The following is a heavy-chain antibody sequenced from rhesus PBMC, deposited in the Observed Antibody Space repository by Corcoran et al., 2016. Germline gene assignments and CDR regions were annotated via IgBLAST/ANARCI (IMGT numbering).Heavy chain of an antibody. V-gene: IGHV3-30*02. J-gene: IGHJ4*01. Sequence: EVQLVDSGAGLVQPGGSLRCPVAAAGFTFSKPGRSWVRQAHGRGLEWVARIKRKADGETADYAASVKGRFTISRDDSKNTLYLQMNSLKTEDTAVYYCTRAWGVPYYFDYWGQGVLVTVSS. CDR1: GFTFSKPG. CDR2: IKRKADGETA. D-gene: IGHD3-34*01. CDR3: TRAWGVPYYFDY.